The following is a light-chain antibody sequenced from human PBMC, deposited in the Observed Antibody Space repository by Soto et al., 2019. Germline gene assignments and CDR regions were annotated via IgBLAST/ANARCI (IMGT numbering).Light chain of an antibody. V-gene: IGKV1-5*03. CDR3: QQYDVYST. J-gene: IGKJ1*01. Sequence: DIQMTQSPSTLSASVGGTVTITCRASRSISSWLAWYQQKPGIAPKLLIYKASTLQSGVPSRFSGSGYGTDFTLTISRLQPDDSATYYCQQYDVYSTFGQGTKVDIK. CDR1: RSISSW. CDR2: KAS.